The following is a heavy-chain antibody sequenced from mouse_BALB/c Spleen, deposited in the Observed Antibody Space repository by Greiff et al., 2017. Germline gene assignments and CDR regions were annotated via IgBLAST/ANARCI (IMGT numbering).Heavy chain of an antibody. CDR1: GFSLTSYG. J-gene: IGHJ4*01. Sequence: QVQLKQSGPGLVQPSQSLSITCTVSGFSLTSYGVHWVRQSPGKGLEWLGVIWSGGSTDYNAAFISRLSISKDNSKSQVFFKMNSLQANDTAIYYCARKRAAYYGNSGAMDYWGQGTSVTVSS. CDR3: ARKRAAYYGNSGAMDY. V-gene: IGHV2-2*02. CDR2: IWSGGST. D-gene: IGHD2-10*01.